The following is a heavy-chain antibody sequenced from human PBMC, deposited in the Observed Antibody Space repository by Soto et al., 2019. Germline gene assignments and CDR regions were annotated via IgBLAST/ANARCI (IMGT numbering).Heavy chain of an antibody. D-gene: IGHD6-6*01. Sequence: GGSLRLSCAASGFTFSSYSMNWVRQAPGKGLEWVSSISSSSSYIYYADSVKGRFTISRDNAKNSLYLQMNSLRAEDTAVYYCARDLRIAARRRGDYWGQGTLVTVSS. CDR1: GFTFSSYS. J-gene: IGHJ4*02. CDR3: ARDLRIAARRRGDY. V-gene: IGHV3-21*01. CDR2: ISSSSSYI.